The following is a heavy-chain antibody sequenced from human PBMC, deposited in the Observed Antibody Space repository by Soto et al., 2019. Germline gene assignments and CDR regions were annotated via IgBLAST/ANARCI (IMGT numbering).Heavy chain of an antibody. CDR3: ARAMTMPLARIFGMDV. CDR2: IFYDGSND. CDR1: GFFFQNYA. Sequence: PGGSLRLSCAASGFFFQNYAMHWVRLAPGKGLEWVSYIFYDGSNDNYADSVKGRFTVSRDNSEGMMFLQMNNLRVEDSGVYFCARAMTMPLARIFGMDVWGLGTTVTVSS. V-gene: IGHV3-30*02. D-gene: IGHD3-3*01. J-gene: IGHJ6*02.